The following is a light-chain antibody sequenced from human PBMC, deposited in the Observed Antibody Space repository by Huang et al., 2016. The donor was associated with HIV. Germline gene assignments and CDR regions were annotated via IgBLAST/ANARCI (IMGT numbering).Light chain of an antibody. V-gene: IGKV3-15*01. CDR3: QQYNDWPRS. CDR1: QNINTN. Sequence: EIVMTQSPGTLSVAPGERATLSCRASQNINTNLAWFQQKPGQAPRLLIYAASTRTADFPARFSVRWSRTEFTLTISSLQSEDIAVYYCQQYNDWPRSFGQGTKVEIK. J-gene: IGKJ1*01. CDR2: AAS.